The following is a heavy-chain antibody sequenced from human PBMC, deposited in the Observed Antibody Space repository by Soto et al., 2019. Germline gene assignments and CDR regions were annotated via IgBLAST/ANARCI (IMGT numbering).Heavy chain of an antibody. V-gene: IGHV4-34*01. D-gene: IGHD1-1*01. J-gene: IGHJ3*02. CDR2: MSHSGGT. Sequence: QVQLQQWGAGLLKPSETLSLTCAVFGGSVNSGNYYWSWIRQPPGKGLEWIGEMSHSGGTHFNPSLKSRVTISVDTSKNQFSLKMSSVTAGDTVLYYCARVERGTATTVVDAFDIWGPGTMVTVSS. CDR3: ARVERGTATTVVDAFDI. CDR1: GGSVNSGNYY.